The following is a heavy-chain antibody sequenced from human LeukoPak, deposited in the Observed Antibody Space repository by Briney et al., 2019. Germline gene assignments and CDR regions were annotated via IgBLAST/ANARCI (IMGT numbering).Heavy chain of an antibody. CDR3: ARGGYCSAGRCYSDFDY. Sequence: PGGSLRLSCAAPGFTLNGYWMHWVRQAPGKGLVWVSRINSDESTTSYADSVKGRFTISRDNSKNTLYLQMNSLRAEDTAVYHCARGGYCSAGRCYSDFDYWGQGTLVTVSS. D-gene: IGHD2-15*01. CDR1: GFTLNGYW. V-gene: IGHV3-74*01. J-gene: IGHJ4*02. CDR2: INSDESTT.